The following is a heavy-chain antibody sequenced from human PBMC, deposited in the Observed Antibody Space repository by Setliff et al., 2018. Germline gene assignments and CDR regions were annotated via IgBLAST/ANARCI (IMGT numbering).Heavy chain of an antibody. CDR2: IHTSGST. D-gene: IGHD2-8*02. J-gene: IGHJ4*02. V-gene: IGHV4-61*09. CDR3: ARLSPYNTGPPFDY. Sequence: SETLSLTCTVSGDSISSGSYYWSWIRQPAGKGLEWIGQIHTSGSTNYSPSLKSRVTISIDTSKNHFSLNLRSVTAADTAVYYCARLSPYNTGPPFDYWGQGTLVTVSS. CDR1: GDSISSGSYY.